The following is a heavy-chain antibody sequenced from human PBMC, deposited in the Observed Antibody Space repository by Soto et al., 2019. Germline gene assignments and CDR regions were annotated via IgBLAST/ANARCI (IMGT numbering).Heavy chain of an antibody. CDR1: GGSISSYY. V-gene: IGHV4-4*07. CDR3: ARACSSNRCSDYPYYYGMDV. CDR2: IYTSGST. Sequence: SETLSLTCTVSGGSISSYYWNWIRQPAGKGLEWLGRIYTSGSTNYNPSLKSRVTMSVDTSKNQFSLKLSPVTAADTAVYYCARACSSNRCSDYPYYYGMDVWGQGTTVTVSS. D-gene: IGHD2-2*01. J-gene: IGHJ6*02.